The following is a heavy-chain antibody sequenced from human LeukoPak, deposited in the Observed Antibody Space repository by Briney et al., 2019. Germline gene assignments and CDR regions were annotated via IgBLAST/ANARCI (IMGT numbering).Heavy chain of an antibody. V-gene: IGHV4-61*05. D-gene: IGHD6-13*01. CDR1: GGSISGSISSYY. J-gene: IGHJ5*02. CDR3: ARRGPYSSPFDP. Sequence: SETLSLTCTVSGGSISGSISSYYWNWIRQPPGKGLEWIGYIYYSESTNYNPSLKSRVTISVDTSKNQFSLKLSSVTAADTAVYYCARRGPYSSPFDPWGQGTLVTVSS. CDR2: IYYSEST.